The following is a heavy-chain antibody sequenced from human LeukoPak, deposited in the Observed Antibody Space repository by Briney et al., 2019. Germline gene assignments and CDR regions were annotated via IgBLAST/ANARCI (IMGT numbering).Heavy chain of an antibody. J-gene: IGHJ4*02. Sequence: SGTLSLTCAVSGGSISSSNWWSWVRPPPGKGLEWIGEIYHSGSTNYNPSLKSRVNISVDKSKIQITMQRGAVTASYTAVYYSAMTTGTSAYGCRGTRVTVS. V-gene: IGHV4-4*02. CDR1: GGSISSSNW. CDR3: AMTTGTSAY. CDR2: IYHSGST. D-gene: IGHD3-10*01.